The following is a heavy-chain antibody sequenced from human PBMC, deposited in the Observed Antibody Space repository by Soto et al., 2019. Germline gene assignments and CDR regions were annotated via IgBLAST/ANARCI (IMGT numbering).Heavy chain of an antibody. J-gene: IGHJ4*02. CDR3: ARATYYYDSSGYASIYFDY. D-gene: IGHD3-22*01. CDR2: IDWDDDK. Sequence: SGRTLGNHTQAPTLARTVPWFSLRTSGRCVSWIRPPPGEALEWLARIDWDDDKYYSTSLKTRLTISKDTSKNQVVLTMTNMDPVDTATYYCARATYYYDSSGYASIYFDYWGQGTLVTVSS. V-gene: IGHV2-70*11. CDR1: WFSLRTSGRC.